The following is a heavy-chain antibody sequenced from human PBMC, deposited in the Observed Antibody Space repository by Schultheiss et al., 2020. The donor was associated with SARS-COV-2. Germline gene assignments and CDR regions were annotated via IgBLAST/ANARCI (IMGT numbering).Heavy chain of an antibody. CDR1: GYTFTGYY. J-gene: IGHJ6*02. CDR2: INPNSGGT. Sequence: ASVKVSCKASGYTFTGYYMHWVRQAPGQGLEWMGWINPNSGGTNYAQKFQGWVTMTRDTSISTAYMELSRLRSEDTAVYYCARAPTPAKGYGMDVWGQGTTVTVSS. CDR3: ARAPTPAKGYGMDV. V-gene: IGHV1-2*04.